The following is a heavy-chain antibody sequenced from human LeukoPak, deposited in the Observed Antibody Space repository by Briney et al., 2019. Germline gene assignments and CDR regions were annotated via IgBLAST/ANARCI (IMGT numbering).Heavy chain of an antibody. Sequence: SEPLSLTSPVPGGSISSYYWSWIRPPPGKGVEWSGYIYYDGRTNYNPSLRGRVTISIDTPKKQISMELRGVTAAETAVYYCAREGRYRYGYNEYHLYMDIWGKGTTVTVSS. CDR2: IYYDGRT. D-gene: IGHD5-18*01. J-gene: IGHJ6*03. V-gene: IGHV4-59*12. CDR1: GGSISSYY. CDR3: AREGRYRYGYNEYHLYMDI.